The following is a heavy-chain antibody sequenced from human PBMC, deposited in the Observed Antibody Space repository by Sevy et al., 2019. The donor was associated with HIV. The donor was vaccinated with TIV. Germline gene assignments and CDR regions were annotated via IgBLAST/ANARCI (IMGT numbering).Heavy chain of an antibody. CDR1: GFTFSSYG. D-gene: IGHD3-22*01. Sequence: GGSLRLSCAASGFTFSSYGMHWVRQAPGKGLEWVAVIWYDGSNKYYAYSVKGRFTISRDNSKNTLYLQMNSLRAEDTAVYYCAREGYYDSSGYYYYFDYWGQGTLVTVSS. CDR3: AREGYYDSSGYYYYFDY. V-gene: IGHV3-33*01. CDR2: IWYDGSNK. J-gene: IGHJ4*02.